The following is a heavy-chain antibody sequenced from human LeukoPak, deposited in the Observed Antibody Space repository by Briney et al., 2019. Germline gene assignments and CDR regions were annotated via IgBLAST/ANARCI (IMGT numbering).Heavy chain of an antibody. J-gene: IGHJ4*02. Sequence: TGGSLRLSCAASGFTFGDYYMSWIRQAPGKGLEWVSYISSSGSTIYYADSVKGRFTISRDNAKNSLYLQMNSLRAEDTAVYYCARDSGYSSSWYGFYFDYWGQGTLVTVSS. CDR2: ISSSGSTI. CDR1: GFTFGDYY. V-gene: IGHV3-11*01. CDR3: ARDSGYSSSWYGFYFDY. D-gene: IGHD6-13*01.